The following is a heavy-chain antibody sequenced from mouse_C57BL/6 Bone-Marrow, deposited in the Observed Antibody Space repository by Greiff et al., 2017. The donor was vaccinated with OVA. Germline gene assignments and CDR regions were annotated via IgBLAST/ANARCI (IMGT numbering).Heavy chain of an antibody. CDR2: IYPGDGDT. J-gene: IGHJ1*03. CDR1: GYTFSSYW. D-gene: IGHD6-1*01. V-gene: IGHV1-80*01. CDR3: AREGRQLWYFDV. Sequence: QVQLQQSGAELVKPGASVKISCKASGYTFSSYWMNWVKQRPGKGLEWIGQIYPGDGDTNYNGKFKGKATLTADKSSSTAYMQLSSLTSEDSAVYFCAREGRQLWYFDVWGTGTTVTVSS.